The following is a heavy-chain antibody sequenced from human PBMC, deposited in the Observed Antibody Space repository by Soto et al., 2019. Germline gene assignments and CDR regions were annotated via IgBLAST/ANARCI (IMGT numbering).Heavy chain of an antibody. V-gene: IGHV4-59*01. J-gene: IGHJ4*02. CDR1: GGSIRNYY. Sequence: SETLSLTCNVSGGSIRNYYWTWIRQPPGKGLEWVGHIYSSGSTKYNPSLQSRVSISSAMSTNQFSLTLTSVSAADTAIYFCARATPRYSDSWYELLDFWGQGTLVTVSS. CDR2: IYSSGST. CDR3: ARATPRYSDSWYELLDF. D-gene: IGHD6-13*01.